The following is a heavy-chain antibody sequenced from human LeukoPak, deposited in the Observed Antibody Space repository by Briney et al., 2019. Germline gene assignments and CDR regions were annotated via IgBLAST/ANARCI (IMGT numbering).Heavy chain of an antibody. D-gene: IGHD3-16*02. V-gene: IGHV4-4*07. CDR1: GGSINSYW. J-gene: IGHJ4*02. Sequence: SETLSLTCSVSGGSINSYWWSWIRQPAGKGLEFIGRIYTTGMTNYNPSLKSRVSMSVDTSKNQFALELRSVTAADTAVYFCARAGYTISSYRFDYWGQGALVTVSS. CDR3: ARAGYTISSYRFDY. CDR2: IYTTGMT.